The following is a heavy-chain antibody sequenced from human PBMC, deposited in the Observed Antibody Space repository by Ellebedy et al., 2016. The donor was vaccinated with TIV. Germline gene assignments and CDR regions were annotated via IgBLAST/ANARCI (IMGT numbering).Heavy chain of an antibody. J-gene: IGHJ5*02. D-gene: IGHD3-10*01. CDR3: AGGFGWFDP. Sequence: PGGSLRLSCAASGFTVTGHYMHWARQAPGKGLEWVGIIYSGGSTYYAESVNGRFTISRDTSKNTLYLQMNSLRVEDTAVYYCAGGFGWFDPWGQGALVTVSS. CDR2: IYSGGST. CDR1: GFTVTGHY. V-gene: IGHV3-66*01.